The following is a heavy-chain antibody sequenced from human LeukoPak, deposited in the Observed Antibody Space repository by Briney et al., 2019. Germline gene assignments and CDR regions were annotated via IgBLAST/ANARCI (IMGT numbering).Heavy chain of an antibody. J-gene: IGHJ4*02. D-gene: IGHD1-1*01. CDR2: IYHSGST. CDR1: GGSVSSSSYY. V-gene: IGHV4-39*07. Sequence: SETLSLTCTVSGGSVSSSSYYWGWIRQPPGKGLEWIGSIYHSGSTYYNPSLKIRVTISVDTSKNQFSLKLSSVTAADTAVYYCARRGETGFDYWGQGTLVTVSS. CDR3: ARRGETGFDY.